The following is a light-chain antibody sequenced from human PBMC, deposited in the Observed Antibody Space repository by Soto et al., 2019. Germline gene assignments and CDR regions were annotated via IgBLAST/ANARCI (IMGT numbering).Light chain of an antibody. CDR2: GAY. CDR3: QQYGFT. J-gene: IGKJ5*01. V-gene: IGKV3-20*01. CDR1: QSVTSNY. Sequence: EIVLTQSPGTLSLSPEERATLSCRASQSVTSNYLAWYQQKPGQAPRLLIYGAYSRATGIPDRFSGSGSGTDFTLTISRLESEEFAVYYCQQYGFTFGQGTRLEIK.